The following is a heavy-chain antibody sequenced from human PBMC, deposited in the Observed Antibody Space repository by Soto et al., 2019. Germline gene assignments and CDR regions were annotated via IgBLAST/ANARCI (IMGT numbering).Heavy chain of an antibody. CDR3: ARAPGYSYGFRYYYYGMDV. CDR2: INHSGST. D-gene: IGHD5-18*01. CDR1: GGFVTSGSYY. V-gene: IGHV4-34*01. Sequence: PSETLSLTCAVYGGFVTSGSYYWSWIRQPPGKGLEWIGEINHSGSTNYNPSLKSRVTISVDTSKNQFSLKLSSVTAADTAVYYCARAPGYSYGFRYYYYGMDVWGQGPRSPSP. J-gene: IGHJ6*02.